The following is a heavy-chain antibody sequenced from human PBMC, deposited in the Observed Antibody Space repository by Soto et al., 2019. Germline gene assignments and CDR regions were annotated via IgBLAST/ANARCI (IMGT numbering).Heavy chain of an antibody. CDR1: GGTFSNYA. Sequence: QVQLVQSGAEVKKPGSSVKVSCKASGGTFSNYAISWVRQAPGQGLEWVGGIIPIFGTTNFAQKFQGRVTITADESTTTAYMELSGLRSEDTAVYYCARDGVRDGYFGNWLDPWGQGTLVTVSS. CDR2: IIPIFGTT. CDR3: ARDGVRDGYFGNWLDP. D-gene: IGHD3-10*01. J-gene: IGHJ5*02. V-gene: IGHV1-69*12.